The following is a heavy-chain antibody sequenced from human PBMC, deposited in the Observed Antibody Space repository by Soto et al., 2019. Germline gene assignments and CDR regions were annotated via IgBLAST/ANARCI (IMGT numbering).Heavy chain of an antibody. CDR1: GFTFSSYA. D-gene: IGHD3-9*01. V-gene: IGHV3-23*01. CDR2: ITGSGGST. CDR3: AKEMTGQLIFEY. J-gene: IGHJ4*02. Sequence: PGGSLRLSCAASGFTFSSYAMSWVRQAPGKGLEWVSFITGSGGSTYYANSVKGRFTISRDNSKNALYLQMNSLTADDTAVYYCAKEMTGQLIFEYWGLGTLVTVSS.